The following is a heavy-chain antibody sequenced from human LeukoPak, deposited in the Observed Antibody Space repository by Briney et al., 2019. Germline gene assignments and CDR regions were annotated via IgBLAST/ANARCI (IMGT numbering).Heavy chain of an antibody. CDR2: INPNSGGR. CDR3: ASGSGSYYTNNWFDP. CDR1: GYTFTGYY. D-gene: IGHD3-10*01. Sequence: AAVTVSFKGSGYTFTGYYMHWVRQAPGQGGEWMGWINPNSGGRNYAQKFQGSVTMTSDTSLSTAYMELSRLTSDDTAVYYCASGSGSYYTNNWFDPWGQGTLVTVSS. V-gene: IGHV1-2*02. J-gene: IGHJ5*02.